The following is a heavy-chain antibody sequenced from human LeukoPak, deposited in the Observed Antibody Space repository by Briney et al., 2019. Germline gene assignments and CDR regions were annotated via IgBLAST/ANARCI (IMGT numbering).Heavy chain of an antibody. D-gene: IGHD1-1*01. V-gene: IGHV3-30*04. Sequence: GGSLRLSCAASGFTFSSYAMHWVRLAPGKGLEWQAVITNDGSRQYYADSVKGRFTVSRDNSKSLLFLQMESLRPDDTGIYYCAKGRRTGFVDYWGQGALVTVSS. CDR1: GFTFSSYA. CDR2: ITNDGSRQ. CDR3: AKGRRTGFVDY. J-gene: IGHJ4*02.